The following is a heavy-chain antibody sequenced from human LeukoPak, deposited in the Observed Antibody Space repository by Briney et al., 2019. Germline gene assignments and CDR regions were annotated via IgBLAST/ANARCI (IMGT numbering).Heavy chain of an antibody. Sequence: GESLKISCKGSGYSFTSYWIGWVRQMPGKGLEWMGIIYPGDSDTRYSPSFQGQVTISADKSISTAYLQWSSLKASDTAMYYCARGNTVIDGHHYYYGMDVWGQGTTVTLSS. V-gene: IGHV5-51*01. CDR1: GYSFTSYW. CDR2: IYPGDSDT. CDR3: ARGNTVIDGHHYYYGMDV. J-gene: IGHJ6*02. D-gene: IGHD4-17*01.